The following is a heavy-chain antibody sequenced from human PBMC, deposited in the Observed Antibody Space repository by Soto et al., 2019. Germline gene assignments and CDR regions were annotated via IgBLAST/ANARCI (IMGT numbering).Heavy chain of an antibody. J-gene: IGHJ4*02. CDR2: SSYGGIT. Sequence: ETLSLSCGVPGASISDYYWSWIRQSPEKGLEYIAYSSYGGITNLNGALNGRVTMSIDTSKNQFSLKATSLTAADTAVYYCERARKATYITGGFDSWGQGTLVTVYS. V-gene: IGHV4-59*01. D-gene: IGHD3-3*01. CDR3: ERARKATYITGGFDS. CDR1: GASISDYY.